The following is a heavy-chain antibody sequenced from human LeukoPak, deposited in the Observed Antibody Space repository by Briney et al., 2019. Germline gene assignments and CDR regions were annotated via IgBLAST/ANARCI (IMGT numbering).Heavy chain of an antibody. CDR1: GFTFSSYA. J-gene: IGHJ4*02. D-gene: IGHD6-13*01. CDR2: ISGSGGST. CDR3: AKDLEGIDSRYSHYFDY. Sequence: GGSLRLSCAASGFTFSSYAMSWVRQAPGKGLEWVSAISGSGGSTYYADSVKGRFTISRDNSKNTLYLQMNSLRAEDTAVYYCAKDLEGIDSRYSHYFDYWGQGTLVTVSS. V-gene: IGHV3-23*01.